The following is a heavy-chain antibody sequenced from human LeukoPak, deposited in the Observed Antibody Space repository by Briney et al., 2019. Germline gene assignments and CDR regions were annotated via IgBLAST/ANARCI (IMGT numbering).Heavy chain of an antibody. D-gene: IGHD3-22*01. CDR2: ISHSGST. CDR3: PRRWANSGHYNVPDP. J-gene: IGHJ5*02. Sequence: SETLSLTCSVSGGSFNSHQWVWIRQPPGKGLEWIAYISHSGSTYYNTSLKSRVTISVDTSKNQFSLRLTSVTAADPAVYFCPRRWANSGHYNVPDPGGQGTLVT. CDR1: GGSFNSHQ. V-gene: IGHV4-59*11.